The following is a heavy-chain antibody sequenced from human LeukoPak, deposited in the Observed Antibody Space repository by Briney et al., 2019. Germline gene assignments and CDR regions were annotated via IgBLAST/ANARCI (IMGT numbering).Heavy chain of an antibody. CDR3: ATARRDFWSGYAWFDP. CDR1: GYTLTELS. V-gene: IGHV1-24*01. Sequence: ASVKVSCKVSGYTLTELSMHWVRQAPGKGLEWMGGFDPEDGETIYAQKFQGRVTMTEDTSTDTAYMELSSLRSEDTAVYYCATARRDFWSGYAWFDPWGQGTLVTVSS. J-gene: IGHJ5*02. CDR2: FDPEDGET. D-gene: IGHD3-3*01.